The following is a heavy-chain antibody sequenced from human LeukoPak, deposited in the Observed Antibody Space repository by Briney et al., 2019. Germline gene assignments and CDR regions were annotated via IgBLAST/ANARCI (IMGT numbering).Heavy chain of an antibody. J-gene: IGHJ6*02. CDR3: ARDGRISPYSGMDV. D-gene: IGHD1-26*01. Sequence: SETLSLTCAVSGGSISSNNWWSWVRQPPGKGLERIGQIYHTGSTDYNPSLKSRVSISVDTSKNQFSLKLNSVTPADTAVYYCARDGRISPYSGMDVWGQGTTVTVSS. V-gene: IGHV4-4*02. CDR1: GGSISSNNW. CDR2: IYHTGST.